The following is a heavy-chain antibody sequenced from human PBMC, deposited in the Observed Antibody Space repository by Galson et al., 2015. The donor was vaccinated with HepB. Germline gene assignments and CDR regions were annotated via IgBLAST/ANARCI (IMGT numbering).Heavy chain of an antibody. CDR2: IIPILGIA. Sequence: SVKVSCKASGGTFSSYTISWVRQAPGQGLEWMGRIIPILGIANYAQKFQGRVTITADKSTSTAYMELSSLRSEDTAVYYCARDYREGSSGWYEVDWGQGTLVTVSS. CDR1: GGTFSSYT. J-gene: IGHJ4*02. D-gene: IGHD6-19*01. CDR3: ARDYREGSSGWYEVD. V-gene: IGHV1-69*04.